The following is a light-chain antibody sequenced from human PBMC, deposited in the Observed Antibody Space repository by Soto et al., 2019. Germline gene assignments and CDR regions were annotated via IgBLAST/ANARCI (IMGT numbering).Light chain of an antibody. CDR1: QTISSW. V-gene: IGKV1-5*03. CDR3: QQYNSYSIT. J-gene: IGKJ5*01. Sequence: DIQMTQAPSTLSGSVGDIFTITCRASQTISSWLAWYQQKPGKAPKLLIYKASTLKSGVPSRFSGSGSGTEFTLTISSLQPDDFATYYCQQYNSYSITFGQGTRLEIK. CDR2: KAS.